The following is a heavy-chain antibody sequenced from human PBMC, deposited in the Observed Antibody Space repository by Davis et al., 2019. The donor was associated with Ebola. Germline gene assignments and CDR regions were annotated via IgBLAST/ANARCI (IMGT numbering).Heavy chain of an antibody. Sequence: AASVKVSCKASGYTFINYAINWVRQVPGQGLEWMGWINTESGNPTYAQGFTGRFVFSLDTSVSTTYLQISSLKAEDSVVYYCARSSMTQDAFDIWGQGTVVTVSS. CDR3: ARSSMTQDAFDI. V-gene: IGHV7-4-1*02. CDR1: GYTFINYA. J-gene: IGHJ3*02. CDR2: INTESGNP. D-gene: IGHD2-2*01.